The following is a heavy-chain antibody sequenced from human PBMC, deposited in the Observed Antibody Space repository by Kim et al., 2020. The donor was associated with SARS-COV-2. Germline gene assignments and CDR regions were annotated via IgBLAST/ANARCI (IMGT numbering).Heavy chain of an antibody. CDR2: IWYDGSNK. CDR3: AKIAAAGIYYYYGMDV. V-gene: IGHV3-33*06. Sequence: GGSLRLSCAASGFTFSSYGMHWVRQAPGKGLEWVAVIWYDGSNKYYADSVEGRFTISRDNSKNTLYLQMNSLRAEDTAVYYCAKIAAAGIYYYYGMDVWGQGTTVTVSS. D-gene: IGHD6-13*01. J-gene: IGHJ6*02. CDR1: GFTFSSYG.